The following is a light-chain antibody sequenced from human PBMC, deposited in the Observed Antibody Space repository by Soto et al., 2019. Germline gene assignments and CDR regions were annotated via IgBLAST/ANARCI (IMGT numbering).Light chain of an antibody. CDR2: AAS. J-gene: IGKJ1*01. CDR1: QSVCSN. Sequence: TQSPATLSVSRGYRLTLSCRASQSVCSNLAWFQQKPGQAPRLLMYAASTRPTSIAARFSGSGSGTDFILTITSLQSEDSGVFYCQQYYHWPRTFGQGTKVDIK. CDR3: QQYYHWPRT. V-gene: IGKV3-15*01.